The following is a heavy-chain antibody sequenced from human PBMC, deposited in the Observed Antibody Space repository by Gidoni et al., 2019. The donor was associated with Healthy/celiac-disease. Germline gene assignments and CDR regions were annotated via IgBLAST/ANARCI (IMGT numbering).Heavy chain of an antibody. Sequence: EEQLVESGGGCVQPGGSLSLSCAASGFTFSSYAMSWVRQAPGKWLEWVSASSGSGGSTYYADSVKGRFTISRDNSKNTLYLQMNSLRAEDTAVYYCAKDRVQVGWFGPWGQGTLVTVSS. V-gene: IGHV3-23*04. CDR3: AKDRVQVGWFGP. J-gene: IGHJ5*02. CDR1: GFTFSSYA. CDR2: SSGSGGST. D-gene: IGHD1-1*01.